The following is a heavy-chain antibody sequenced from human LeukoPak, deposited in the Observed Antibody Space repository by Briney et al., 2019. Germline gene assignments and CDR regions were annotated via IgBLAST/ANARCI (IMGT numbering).Heavy chain of an antibody. D-gene: IGHD6-13*01. CDR1: GFIFSDYT. J-gene: IGHJ5*02. Sequence: PGGSLRLSCAASGFIFSDYTMMWVRRAPGKGLQWVATFTAYGGTYYAASVKGRFAISRDNSRDAVSLYMNSLRVEDTAMYYCAKGPPGGTVAASHPSGPGTLRPVS. CDR3: AKGPPGGTVAASHP. V-gene: IGHV3-23*01. CDR2: FTAYGGT.